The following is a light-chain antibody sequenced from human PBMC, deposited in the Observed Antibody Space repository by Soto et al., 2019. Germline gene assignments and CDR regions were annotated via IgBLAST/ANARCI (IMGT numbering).Light chain of an antibody. V-gene: IGKV3-11*01. CDR3: QQRSNWPLT. J-gene: IGKJ4*01. CDR2: DAS. CDR1: QSVSSY. Sequence: EIVLTQSPATLSLSPGERATLSCGASQSVSSYLAWYQQKPGQAPRLLIYDASNRATGIPARFSGSGYGTDFTLTISSLEPEDFAVYYCQQRSNWPLTFGGGTKVVIK.